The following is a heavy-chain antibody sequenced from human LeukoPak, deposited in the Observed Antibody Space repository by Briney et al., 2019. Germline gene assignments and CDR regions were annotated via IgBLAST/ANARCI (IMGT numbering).Heavy chain of an antibody. CDR2: ISGSGGST. CDR1: GFTFSSYA. CDR3: AKDLAYYYDSSGHSHAFDI. V-gene: IGHV3-23*01. Sequence: GGSLRLSCAASGFTFSSYAMSWVRQAPGKGLGWVSAISGSGGSTYYADSVKGRFTISRDNSKNTLYLQMNSLRAEDTAVYYCAKDLAYYYDSSGHSHAFDIWGQGTMVTVSS. J-gene: IGHJ3*02. D-gene: IGHD3-22*01.